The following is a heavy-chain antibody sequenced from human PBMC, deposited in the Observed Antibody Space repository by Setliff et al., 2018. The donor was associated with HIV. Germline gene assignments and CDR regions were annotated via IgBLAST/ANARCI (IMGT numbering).Heavy chain of an antibody. CDR3: ARLYRGSSTKEKSDS. CDR2: IYYSGTT. Sequence: SETLSLTCSVSGGSISSTTYYWGWIRQRPGKGLEWIGTIYYSGTTYYNPSLKSRVTISVDTSKNHFSLELSSVTAADTAAYYCARLYRGSSTKEKSDSWGQGVLVTVSS. D-gene: IGHD2-2*01. CDR1: GGSISSTTYY. J-gene: IGHJ4*02. V-gene: IGHV4-39*02.